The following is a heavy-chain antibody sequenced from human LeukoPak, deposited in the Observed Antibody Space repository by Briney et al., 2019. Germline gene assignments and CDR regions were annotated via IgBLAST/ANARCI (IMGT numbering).Heavy chain of an antibody. CDR1: GFTFSSYG. V-gene: IGHV3-30*18. Sequence: GRSLRLSCAASGFTFSSYGMHWVRQAPGKGLEWVAVISYDGSNKYYADSVKGRFTISRDNSKNTLYLQMNSLRAEDTAVYYCAKGGGSYPFDYWGQGTLVTVSS. CDR3: AKGGGSYPFDY. CDR2: ISYDGSNK. D-gene: IGHD1-26*01. J-gene: IGHJ4*02.